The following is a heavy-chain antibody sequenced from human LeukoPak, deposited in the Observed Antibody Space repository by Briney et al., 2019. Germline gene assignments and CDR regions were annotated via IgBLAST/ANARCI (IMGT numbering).Heavy chain of an antibody. CDR3: TPPGLAGN. CDR1: GFNFINRG. CDR2: MRIDGNNK. V-gene: IGHV3-30*02. Sequence: GGSLRLSCVASGFNFINRGLHWVRQAPDKGLQWLAYMRIDGNNKYYADSVKGRFSISRDNPNNTFYLQMKRLTPEDTAVYYCTPPGLAGNWGQGSRVIVSS. J-gene: IGHJ4*02. D-gene: IGHD6-19*01.